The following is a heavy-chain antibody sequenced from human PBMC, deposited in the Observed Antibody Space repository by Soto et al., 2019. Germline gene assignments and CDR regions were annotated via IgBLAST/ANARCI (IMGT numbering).Heavy chain of an antibody. J-gene: IGHJ5*02. Sequence: QLQLQESGPGLVKPSETLSLTCTVSGGSISSSSYYWGWIRQPPGKGLEWIGSIYYSGSTYYNPSLKSRVTISVDTSKNQFSLKLSSVTAADTAVYYCASPYYDILTGYENWFDPWGQGTLDTVSS. CDR3: ASPYYDILTGYENWFDP. CDR2: IYYSGST. D-gene: IGHD3-9*01. CDR1: GGSISSSSYY. V-gene: IGHV4-39*01.